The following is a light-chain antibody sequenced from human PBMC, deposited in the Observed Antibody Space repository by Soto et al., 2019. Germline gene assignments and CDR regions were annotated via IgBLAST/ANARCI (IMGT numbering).Light chain of an antibody. CDR1: NSDVGGYNY. CDR3: CSYASAYNFWV. Sequence: QSALTQPRSVSGSPGQSVTISCTGTNSDVGGYNYVSWYQQHPGKAPKVMIYDVSGRPSGVPDRFSGSKSGNTASLTISGLQAEDEADYYCCSYASAYNFWVFGGGTKLTVL. V-gene: IGLV2-11*01. J-gene: IGLJ3*02. CDR2: DVS.